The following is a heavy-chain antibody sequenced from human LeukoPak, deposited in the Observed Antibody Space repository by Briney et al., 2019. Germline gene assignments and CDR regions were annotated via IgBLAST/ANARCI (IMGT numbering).Heavy chain of an antibody. CDR1: GDSVSGNSAA. D-gene: IGHD3-10*01. CDR3: ARGLYGSGSYYYYYGMHV. V-gene: IGHV6-1*01. J-gene: IGHJ6*02. Sequence: SQTLSLTCAISGDSVSGNSAAWNWIRQSPSRSLEWLGRTYYRSKWYGDYAVSVKSRITINPDTSKNQFSLQLNSVTPEDTAVYCCARGLYGSGSYYYYYGMHVWGQGTTVTVSS. CDR2: TYYRSKWYG.